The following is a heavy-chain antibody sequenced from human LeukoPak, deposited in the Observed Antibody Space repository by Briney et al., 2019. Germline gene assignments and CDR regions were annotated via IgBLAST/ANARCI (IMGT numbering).Heavy chain of an antibody. Sequence: SQTLSLTCTVSGGSISSGGFYWSWIRQYPGKGLEWIGYIYYSGSTYYNPSLKSRFTISLDTSQNQFSLKVSSVTAADTAVYCCAREATRAGGYFDNWGQGILVTVSS. CDR3: AREATRAGGYFDN. V-gene: IGHV4-31*03. CDR1: GGSISSGGFY. CDR2: IYYSGST. J-gene: IGHJ4*02. D-gene: IGHD6-13*01.